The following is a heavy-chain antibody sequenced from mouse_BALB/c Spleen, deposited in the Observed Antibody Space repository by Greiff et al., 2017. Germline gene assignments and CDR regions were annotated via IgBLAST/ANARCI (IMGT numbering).Heavy chain of an antibody. CDR1: GFTFSSFG. Sequence: DVHLVESGGGLVQPGGSRKLSCAASGFTFSSFGMHWVRQAPEKGLEWVAYISSGSSTIYYADTVKGRFTISRDNPKNTLFLQMTSLRSEDTAMYYCARSKLLDYYAMDYWGQGTSVTVSS. V-gene: IGHV5-17*02. CDR2: ISSGSSTI. CDR3: ARSKLLDYYAMDY. J-gene: IGHJ4*01.